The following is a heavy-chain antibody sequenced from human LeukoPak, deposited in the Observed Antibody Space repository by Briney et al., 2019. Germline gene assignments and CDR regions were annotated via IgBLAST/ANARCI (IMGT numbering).Heavy chain of an antibody. CDR3: ARLNSSWLNPYFDY. Sequence: GESLKISRKGSGYSFTSYWIGWVRQMPGKGPEWMGIIYPGDSDTRYSPSFQGQVTISADKSISTAYLQWSSLKASDTAMYYCARLNSSWLNPYFDYWGQGTLVTVSS. V-gene: IGHV5-51*01. J-gene: IGHJ4*02. CDR2: IYPGDSDT. CDR1: GYSFTSYW. D-gene: IGHD6-13*01.